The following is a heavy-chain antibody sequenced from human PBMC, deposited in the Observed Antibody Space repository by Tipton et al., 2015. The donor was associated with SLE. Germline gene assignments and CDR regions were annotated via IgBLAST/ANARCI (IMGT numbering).Heavy chain of an antibody. CDR2: IYYSVST. CDR1: GYSISRSNF. Sequence: TLSLTCAVSGYSISRSNFWGWIRQPPGKGLEWIGYIYYSVSTYFNPSLKSRVTMSVEASKNQFSLELSSVTAADTAVYYCASNNWSYGYFRHWGQGTLVTVSS. J-gene: IGHJ1*01. V-gene: IGHV4-28*01. CDR3: ASNNWSYGYFRH. D-gene: IGHD1-20*01.